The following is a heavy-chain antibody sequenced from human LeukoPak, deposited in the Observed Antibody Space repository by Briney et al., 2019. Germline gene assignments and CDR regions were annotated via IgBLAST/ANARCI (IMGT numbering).Heavy chain of an antibody. V-gene: IGHV4-39*02. J-gene: IGHJ4*02. D-gene: IGHD6-19*01. CDR1: GGSISSNNYC. Sequence: SETLSLTCTVSGGSISSNNYCWGWIRQPPGKGLQWIGNIYYSGGTYYNPSLKSRVTISVDTSKNQFSLKLSSVTAADTAVYYCAREVAGTPWIDYWGQGTLVTVSS. CDR2: IYYSGGT. CDR3: AREVAGTPWIDY.